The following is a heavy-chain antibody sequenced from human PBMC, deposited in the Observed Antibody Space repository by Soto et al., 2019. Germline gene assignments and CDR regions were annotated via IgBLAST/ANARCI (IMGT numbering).Heavy chain of an antibody. CDR2: INHDGSKT. J-gene: IGHJ4*02. CDR1: GFTFSSYG. Sequence: PGGSLRLSCAASGFTFSSYGMHWVRQVPGKGRAWVSRINHDGSKTEYADSVKGRFTISRDNTNNTLYLQMNSLRVEDTAMYYCVREPWGFSGTWYDYWGQGTLVTVSS. V-gene: IGHV3-74*01. CDR3: VREPWGFSGTWYDY. D-gene: IGHD6-13*01.